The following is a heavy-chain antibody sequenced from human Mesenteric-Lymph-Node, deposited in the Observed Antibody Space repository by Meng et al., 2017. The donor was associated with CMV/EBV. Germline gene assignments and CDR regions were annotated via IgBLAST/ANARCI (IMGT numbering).Heavy chain of an antibody. CDR3: ARVSVLRYFDWSSWAAFDI. D-gene: IGHD3-9*01. V-gene: IGHV1-8*01. J-gene: IGHJ3*02. CDR2: MNPNSGNT. CDR1: GYTFTSYD. Sequence: ASVKVSCKASGYTFTSYDINWVRQATGQGLEWMGWMNPNSGNTGYAQKFQGRVTMTRNTSISTVDMELSRLRSDDTAVYYCARVSVLRYFDWSSWAAFDIWGQGTMVTVSS.